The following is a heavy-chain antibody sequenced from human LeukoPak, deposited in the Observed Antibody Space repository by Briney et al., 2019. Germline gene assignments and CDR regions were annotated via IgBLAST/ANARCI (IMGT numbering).Heavy chain of an antibody. V-gene: IGHV3-23*01. Sequence: GGSLRLSCAASGFTFSSYVMSWVRQAPGKGLEWVSAISGSGGSTYYADSVKGRFTISRDNSKNTLYLQMNSLRAEDTAVYYCAMDPYGDYVGLGYFQHWGQGTLVTVSS. CDR2: ISGSGGST. J-gene: IGHJ1*01. CDR1: GFTFSSYV. CDR3: AMDPYGDYVGLGYFQH. D-gene: IGHD4-17*01.